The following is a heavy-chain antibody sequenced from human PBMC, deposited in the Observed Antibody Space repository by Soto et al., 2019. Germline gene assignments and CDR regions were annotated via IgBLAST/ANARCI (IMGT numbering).Heavy chain of an antibody. V-gene: IGHV4-4*07. Sequence: SETLSLTSTVSGDSISSDYWSWIRQPAGKGLEWMGRIYTTGSTNYNPPLKSRVTMSVDTSKSQFSLKLNSVTAADTAVYYCVRQYCTTTSCYLNWFDPWGQGTLVTVSS. CDR3: VRQYCTTTSCYLNWFDP. D-gene: IGHD2-2*01. CDR1: GDSISSDY. CDR2: IYTTGST. J-gene: IGHJ5*02.